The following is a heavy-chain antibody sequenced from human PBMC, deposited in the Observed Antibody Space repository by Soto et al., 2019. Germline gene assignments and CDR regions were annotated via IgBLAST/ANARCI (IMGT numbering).Heavy chain of an antibody. CDR3: AIGSVGPTTDFDY. CDR2: INPNGGGR. CDR1: GYTFTGFH. Sequence: ASVKVSCKASGYTFTGFHIHWVRQAPGQGLEWMGWINPNGGGRNYAQKFQGWVTMTRDTSISTAYMELSRLKSDDTAVYYCAIGSVGPTTDFDYWVQGTLVTVSS. V-gene: IGHV1-2*04. D-gene: IGHD1-26*01. J-gene: IGHJ4*02.